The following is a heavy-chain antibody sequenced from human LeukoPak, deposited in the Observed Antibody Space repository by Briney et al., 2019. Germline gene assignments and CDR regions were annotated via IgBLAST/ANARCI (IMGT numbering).Heavy chain of an antibody. D-gene: IGHD2-15*01. CDR2: IIPIFGTA. Sequence: SVKVSCKASGGTFSSYAISGVRQAPGQGLEWMGGIIPIFGTANYAQKFQGRVTITTDESTSTAYMELSSLRSEDTAVYYCACGHSSSWYEGQLGDIVVVVAATPFDYWGQGTLVTVSS. V-gene: IGHV1-69*05. CDR1: GGTFSSYA. J-gene: IGHJ4*02. CDR3: ACGHSSSWYEGQLGDIVVVVAATPFDY.